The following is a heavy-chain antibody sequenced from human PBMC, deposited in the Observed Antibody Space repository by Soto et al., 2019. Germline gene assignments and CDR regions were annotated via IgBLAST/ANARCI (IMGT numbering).Heavy chain of an antibody. J-gene: IGHJ4*02. CDR3: ARDPGIAVVGRGTSFEH. CDR1: GATFRNYA. CDR2: IIPLFST. Sequence: QVQLVQSGAEVKKPGSSVKVSCKASGATFRNYAFTWVRQAPGQGLEWMGTIIPLFSTRYAQKFQGRVTMTADESTSTVYMDLSSLKSADTAVYYCARDPGIAVVGRGTSFEHWGQGTLVTVSS. V-gene: IGHV1-69*18. D-gene: IGHD6-19*01.